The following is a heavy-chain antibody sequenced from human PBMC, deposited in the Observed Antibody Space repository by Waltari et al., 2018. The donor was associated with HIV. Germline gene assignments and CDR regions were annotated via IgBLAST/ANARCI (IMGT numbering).Heavy chain of an antibody. CDR1: GFTFSSYG. CDR2: IWYDGSNK. D-gene: IGHD3-22*01. CDR3: ARRVDSSLDY. Sequence: QVQLVESGGGVVQPGRSLSLSCAASGFTFSSYGMHWVLQAPGKGLEWVAVIWYDGSNKYYADSVKGRFTISRDNSKNTLYLQMNSLRAEDTAVYYCARRVDSSLDYWGQGTLVTVSS. V-gene: IGHV3-33*01. J-gene: IGHJ4*02.